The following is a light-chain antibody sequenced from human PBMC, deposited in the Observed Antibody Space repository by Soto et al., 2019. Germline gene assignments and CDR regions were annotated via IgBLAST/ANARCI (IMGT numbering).Light chain of an antibody. CDR3: ETWDTNTWV. J-gene: IGLJ3*02. CDR2: LERSGSY. V-gene: IGLV4-60*02. Sequence: QSVLTQSSSASASLGSSVKLTCTLSSGHINYIIAWHQQQPGRAPRYLLKLERSGSYNKGSGVPDRFSGSSSGADRYLTISNLQFEDEADYYCETWDTNTWVFGGGTKLTVL. CDR1: SGHINYI.